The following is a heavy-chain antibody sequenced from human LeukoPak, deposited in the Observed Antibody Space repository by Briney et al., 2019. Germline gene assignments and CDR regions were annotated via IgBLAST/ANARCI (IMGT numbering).Heavy chain of an antibody. CDR3: ARVRGVTLSYHYFDY. V-gene: IGHV3-48*03. Sequence: GGSLRLSCAASGFTFSSYEMNWVRQAPGKGLEWVSYIISSSSTIYYADSVKGRFTISRDNAKNSLYLQMNSLRDEDTAVYYCARVRGVTLSYHYFDYWGQGTLVTVSS. CDR2: IISSSSTI. CDR1: GFTFSSYE. D-gene: IGHD3-10*01. J-gene: IGHJ4*02.